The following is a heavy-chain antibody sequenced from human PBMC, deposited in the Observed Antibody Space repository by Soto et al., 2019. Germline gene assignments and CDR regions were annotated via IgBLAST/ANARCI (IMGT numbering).Heavy chain of an antibody. CDR2: IYYDGSSE. Sequence: QVQLVESGGGVVQPGRSLRLSCAASGFTFSNHGMHWVRQAPGKGLEWVARIYYDGSSEFYADSVKGRFTISRDSSKNTLYLQMNSLRDEDTAVYYCARGRGSGSFYQLDYWGQGTLVTVSP. CDR3: ARGRGSGSFYQLDY. J-gene: IGHJ4*02. D-gene: IGHD1-26*01. CDR1: GFTFSNHG. V-gene: IGHV3-33*01.